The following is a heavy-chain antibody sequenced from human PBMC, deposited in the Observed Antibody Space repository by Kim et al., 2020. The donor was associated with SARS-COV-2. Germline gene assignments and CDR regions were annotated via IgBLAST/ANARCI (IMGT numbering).Heavy chain of an antibody. CDR2: VSYDGSLK. V-gene: IGHV3-30*18. Sequence: GGSLRLSCAASGFSFNNYYMHWVRQAPGKGLEWVAHVSYDGSLKYYADSLKGRFTVSKDSTKSTLFLHMNSMGTEDTAVYYCAKIRGFFHLVGRQQPF. J-gene: IGHJ3*01. CDR1: GFSFNNYY. CDR3: AKIRGFFHLVGRQQPF. D-gene: IGHD2-2*01.